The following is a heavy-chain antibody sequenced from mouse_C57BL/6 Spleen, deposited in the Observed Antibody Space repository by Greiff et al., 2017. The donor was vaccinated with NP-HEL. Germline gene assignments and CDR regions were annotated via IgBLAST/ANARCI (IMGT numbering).Heavy chain of an antibody. D-gene: IGHD3-2*02. CDR1: GYSFTGYY. CDR3: SRGSSGYYFDY. V-gene: IGHV1-42*01. CDR2: INPSTGGT. Sequence: EVQLQQSGPELVKPGASVKISCKASGYSFTGYYMNWVKQSPEKSLEWIGEINPSTGGTTYNQKFKAKATLTVDKSSSTAYMQLKILTSEDSAVYYCSRGSSGYYFDYWGQGTALTVSS. J-gene: IGHJ2*01.